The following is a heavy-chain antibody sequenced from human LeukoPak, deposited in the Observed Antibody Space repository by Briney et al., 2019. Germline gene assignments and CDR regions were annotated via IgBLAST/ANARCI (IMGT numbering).Heavy chain of an antibody. J-gene: IGHJ4*02. CDR1: GYSISSGYY. Sequence: SETLSLTCAVSGYSISSGYYWGWIRQPPGKGLEWIGSIYHSGSTYYNPSLKSRVTISVDTSKIQFSLKLSSVTAADTAVYYCARLYSYGYLDYWGQGTLVTVSS. CDR2: IYHSGST. V-gene: IGHV4-38-2*01. D-gene: IGHD5-18*01. CDR3: ARLYSYGYLDY.